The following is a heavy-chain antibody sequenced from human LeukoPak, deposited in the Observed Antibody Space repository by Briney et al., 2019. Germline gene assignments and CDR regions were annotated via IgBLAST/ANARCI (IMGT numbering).Heavy chain of an antibody. CDR1: GFTVSSNY. J-gene: IGHJ4*02. CDR3: ARANGQLWTTPDY. V-gene: IGHV3-53*05. D-gene: IGHD5-18*01. Sequence: GGSLRLSCAASGFTVSSNYMSWVRQAPGKGLEWVSVIYSGGSTYYADSVKGRFTISRDNSKNTLYLRMNSLRAEDTAVYYCARANGQLWTTPDYWGQGTLVTISS. CDR2: IYSGGST.